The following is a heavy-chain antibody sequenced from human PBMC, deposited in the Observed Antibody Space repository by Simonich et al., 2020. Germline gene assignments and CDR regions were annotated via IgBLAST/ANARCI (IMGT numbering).Heavy chain of an antibody. D-gene: IGHD2-8*01. CDR2: IYYSGRT. Sequence: QLQLQESGPGLVKPSETLSLTCTVSGGSISSSSYYWGWIRQPPGKGLEWIGSIYYSGRTYSHPPLKSRGTISVDTSKNQFSRKLSSVTAADTAVYYCARQRVLMVYAIDYWGQGTLVTVSS. V-gene: IGHV4-39*01. J-gene: IGHJ4*02. CDR1: GGSISSSSYY. CDR3: ARQRVLMVYAIDY.